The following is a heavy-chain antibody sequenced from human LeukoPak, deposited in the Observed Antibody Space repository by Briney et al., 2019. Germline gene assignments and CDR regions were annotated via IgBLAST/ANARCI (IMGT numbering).Heavy chain of an antibody. CDR1: GGSISSGAYY. D-gene: IGHD3-10*01. CDR3: ARHVWSNTFYYGSGSPGLDY. J-gene: IGHJ4*02. Sequence: ASETLSLTCTVSGGSISSGAYYWGWIRQPPGKGLEWIGSIFYSGTTYYNPSLKSRVTIAVDTSKNQFSLKLTSVTAADTAVYYCARHVWSNTFYYGSGSPGLDYWGQGILVTVSS. V-gene: IGHV4-39*01. CDR2: IFYSGTT.